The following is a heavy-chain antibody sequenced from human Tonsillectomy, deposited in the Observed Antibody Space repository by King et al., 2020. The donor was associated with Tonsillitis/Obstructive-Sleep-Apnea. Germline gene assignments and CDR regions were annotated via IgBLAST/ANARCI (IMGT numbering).Heavy chain of an antibody. J-gene: IGHJ4*02. CDR3: ATPRRGYSGYNNPYFDY. V-gene: IGHV1-24*01. D-gene: IGHD5-12*01. CDR2: FDPEEGET. Sequence: QLVQSGAEVKKPGSSVKVSCKVSGYTLTELSIHWVRQAPGKGLEWMGGFDPEEGETIYAQKFQGRVTMTEDTSTDTAYMDLSSLRSEDTAVYYFATPRRGYSGYNNPYFDYWGQGTVVTVSS. CDR1: GYTLTELS.